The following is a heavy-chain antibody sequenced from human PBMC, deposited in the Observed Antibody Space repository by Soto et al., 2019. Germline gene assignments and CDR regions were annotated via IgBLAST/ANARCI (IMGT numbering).Heavy chain of an antibody. J-gene: IGHJ4*02. CDR2: INHSGST. V-gene: IGHV4-34*01. CDR3: ARGRIAAGLYYFDY. Sequence: QVQLQQWGAGLLKPSETLSLTCAVYGGSFSGYYWSWIRQPPGKGLEWIGEINHSGSTNYNPSLKSRGPISVYPSKHQSSLKLSSVTAADTAVYYCARGRIAAGLYYFDYWGQGTLVTVSS. D-gene: IGHD6-13*01. CDR1: GGSFSGYY.